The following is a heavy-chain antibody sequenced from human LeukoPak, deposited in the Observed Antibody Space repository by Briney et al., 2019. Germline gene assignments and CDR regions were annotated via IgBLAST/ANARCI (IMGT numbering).Heavy chain of an antibody. J-gene: IGHJ5*02. Sequence: ASVKVSCKASGYTFTGYYMHWVRQAPGQGLEWMGRVNPNSGGTNYAQKFQGWVTMTRDTSISTAYMELSRLRSDDTAVYYCARAYYDFWSGYRYNWFDPWGQGTLVTVSS. V-gene: IGHV1-2*04. D-gene: IGHD3-3*01. CDR3: ARAYYDFWSGYRYNWFDP. CDR1: GYTFTGYY. CDR2: VNPNSGGT.